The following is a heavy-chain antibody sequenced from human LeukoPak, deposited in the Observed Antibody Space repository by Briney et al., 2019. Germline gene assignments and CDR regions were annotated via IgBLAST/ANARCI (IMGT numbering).Heavy chain of an antibody. CDR3: ARDRHVTDKLGGDAFDI. Sequence: MSSETLSLTCSVSGGSMSRSSFYWGWIRQSPGKGLEWIGSVYYSGSTYYNPSLKSRVTISVDTSKNQFSLILSSVTAADTAVYFCARDRHVTDKLGGDAFDIWGQGTTVTVS. J-gene: IGHJ3*02. D-gene: IGHD3-16*01. CDR2: VYYSGST. V-gene: IGHV4-39*07. CDR1: GGSMSRSSFY.